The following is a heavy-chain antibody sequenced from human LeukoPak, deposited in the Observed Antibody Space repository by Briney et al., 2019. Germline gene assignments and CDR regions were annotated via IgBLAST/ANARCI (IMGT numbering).Heavy chain of an antibody. D-gene: IGHD3-3*02. J-gene: IGHJ4*02. CDR2: ISGSGSYI. CDR1: GFSFSTYT. CDR3: ASHFWNYYRIDY. Sequence: GESLRLSCAASGFSFSTYTMNWARQAPGKGLEWGSSISGSGSYIYYSDSVKGRFTISRDNAKNSLSLQMNSLRAEDTAIYYCASHFWNYYRIDYWGQGILVTVSS. V-gene: IGHV3-21*01.